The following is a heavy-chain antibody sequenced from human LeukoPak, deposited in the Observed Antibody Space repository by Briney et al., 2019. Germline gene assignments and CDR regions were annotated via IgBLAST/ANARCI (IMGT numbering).Heavy chain of an antibody. V-gene: IGHV3-23*01. Sequence: PGGSLRLSCSASGFTFSTYGMNWVRQAPGKGLEWVSASGSGSSTYYADSVKGRFTISRDNSKNTLYLQMNSLRAEDTAVYYCAGRGSGSYFDFWGQGTLVTVSS. CDR3: AGRGSGSYFDF. CDR2: SGSGSST. CDR1: GFTFSTYG. J-gene: IGHJ4*02. D-gene: IGHD3-10*01.